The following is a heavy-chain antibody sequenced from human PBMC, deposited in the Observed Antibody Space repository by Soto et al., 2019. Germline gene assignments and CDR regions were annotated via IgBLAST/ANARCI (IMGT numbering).Heavy chain of an antibody. CDR2: IIPILGIA. J-gene: IGHJ3*02. D-gene: IGHD3-10*02. CDR3: AGPLLCRKDAFDI. Sequence: QVQLVQSGAEVQKPGSSVKVSCKASGGTFSSYTISWVRQAPGQGLEWMGRIIPILGIANYAQKLQGRVTITEDKSTSTAYMELSSLRSEDTAVYYCAGPLLCRKDAFDIWGQGTMVTVSS. V-gene: IGHV1-69*02. CDR1: GGTFSSYT.